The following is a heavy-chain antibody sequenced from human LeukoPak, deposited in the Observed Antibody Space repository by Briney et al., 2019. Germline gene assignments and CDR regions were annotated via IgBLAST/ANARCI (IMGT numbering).Heavy chain of an antibody. CDR2: ISGSGGST. V-gene: IGHV3-23*01. CDR3: AKRSNFWTGYLDY. Sequence: GGSLRLSCTAFKFTFSNYAMSWVRRAPGKGLEWVSVISGSGGSTYYADSVKGRFTTSRDNSKDTLFLQMNSLRTEDTAVYYCAKRSNFWTGYLDYWGQGALVTVSS. CDR1: KFTFSNYA. J-gene: IGHJ4*02. D-gene: IGHD3/OR15-3a*01.